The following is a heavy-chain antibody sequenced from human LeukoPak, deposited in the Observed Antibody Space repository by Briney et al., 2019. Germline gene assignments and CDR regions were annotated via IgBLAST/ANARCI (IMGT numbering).Heavy chain of an antibody. Sequence: GGSLRLSCAASGFTLDDYAMHWVRQAPGKGLEWVSLISGDGGSTYYADSVKGRFTISRDNSKNSLYLQMNSLRTEDTALYYCAKHIGYAGNLYDAFDIWGQGTMDTVSS. CDR3: AKHIGYAGNLYDAFDI. CDR1: GFTLDDYA. D-gene: IGHD4-23*01. J-gene: IGHJ3*02. CDR2: ISGDGGST. V-gene: IGHV3-43*02.